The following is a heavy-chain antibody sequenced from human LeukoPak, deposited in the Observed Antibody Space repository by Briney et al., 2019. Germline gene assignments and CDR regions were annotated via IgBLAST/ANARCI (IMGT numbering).Heavy chain of an antibody. CDR1: GYTFTTYA. Sequence: ASVKVSCKPSGYTFTTYAMHWVRQAPGQRLEWMGWINAGNGNTKYSQRFQGRVAITRDTSATTAYMGLSSLRSEDTAVYYCARAGYSGYEPFDYWGQGTLVTVSS. J-gene: IGHJ4*02. D-gene: IGHD5-12*01. CDR2: INAGNGNT. CDR3: ARAGYSGYEPFDY. V-gene: IGHV1-3*01.